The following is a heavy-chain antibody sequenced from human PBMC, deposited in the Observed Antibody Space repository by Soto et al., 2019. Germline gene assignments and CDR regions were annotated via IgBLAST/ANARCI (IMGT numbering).Heavy chain of an antibody. Sequence: GVPVKVSCKASGVSFTCSAVQWVRQSRGKRLEWIGWIVVGSGNTNYAQKFQERVTITRDMSTSTAYMELSSLRSEDTAVYYCAADRGRDSFSSWYQRGTPNDYWGQGTLVTVSS. CDR1: GVSFTCSA. CDR3: AADRGRDSFSSWYQRGTPNDY. CDR2: IVVGSGNT. J-gene: IGHJ4*02. D-gene: IGHD6-13*01. V-gene: IGHV1-58*01.